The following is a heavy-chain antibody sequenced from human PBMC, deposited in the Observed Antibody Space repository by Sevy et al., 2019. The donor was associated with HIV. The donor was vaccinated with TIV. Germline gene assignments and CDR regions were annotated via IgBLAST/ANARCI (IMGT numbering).Heavy chain of an antibody. CDR2: ISSSSSTI. J-gene: IGHJ4*02. CDR1: GFTFSSYS. CDR3: ARAQQVTMLVEIGGLYFDF. Sequence: GGSLRLSCAASGFTFSSYSMNWVRQAPGKGLEWVSYISSSSSTIYYADSVKGRFTISRDNARNSLYLQMESLRAEDTAVYYCARAQQVTMLVEIGGLYFDFWGQGTLVTVSS. D-gene: IGHD3-22*01. V-gene: IGHV3-48*04.